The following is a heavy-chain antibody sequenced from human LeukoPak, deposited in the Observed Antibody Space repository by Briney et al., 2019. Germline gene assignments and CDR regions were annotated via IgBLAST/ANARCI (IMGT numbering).Heavy chain of an antibody. CDR1: GGSFSGYY. V-gene: IGHV4-34*01. CDR3: ARARRDDYVWGSYRYKAGNNWFDP. Sequence: PSETLSLTCAAYGGSFSGYYWSWIRQPPGKGLEWIGEINHSGSTNYNPSLKSRVTISVDTSKNQFSLKLSSVTAADTAVYYCARARRDDYVWGSYRYKAGNNWFDPWGQGTLVTVSS. J-gene: IGHJ5*02. CDR2: INHSGST. D-gene: IGHD3-16*02.